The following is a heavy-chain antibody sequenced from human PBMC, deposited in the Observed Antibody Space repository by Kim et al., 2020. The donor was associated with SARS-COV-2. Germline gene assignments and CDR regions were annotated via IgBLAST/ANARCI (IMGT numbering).Heavy chain of an antibody. CDR3: VTFPLGRPS. V-gene: IGHV3-74*01. CDR1: GLTFSNAN. CDR2: ISDDGRST. J-gene: IGHJ5*02. Sequence: GGSLRLSCAASGLTFSNANMHWVRQAPGKGLLWVSRISDDGRSTTYADSVKGRFTISRDNAKNSLYLQMNSLTGEDTAVYYCVTFPLGRPSWGPGTLVTVSS.